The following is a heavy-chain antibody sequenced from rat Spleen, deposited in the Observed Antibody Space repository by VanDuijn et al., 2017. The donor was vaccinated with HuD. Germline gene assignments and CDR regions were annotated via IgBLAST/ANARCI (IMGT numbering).Heavy chain of an antibody. D-gene: IGHD1-6*01. CDR1: GFSLTSYG. Sequence: QVQLKESGPGLVQPSQTLFLTCTVSGFSLTSYGVSWVRQPPGKGLEWIGAIWSGGSTDYNSALKSRLSISRDTSKSQVLLKMNSLQTEDTAIYFCARSERILRIITPVDYWGQGVMVTVSS. CDR3: ARSERILRIITPVDY. V-gene: IGHV2-15*01. CDR2: IWSGGST. J-gene: IGHJ2*01.